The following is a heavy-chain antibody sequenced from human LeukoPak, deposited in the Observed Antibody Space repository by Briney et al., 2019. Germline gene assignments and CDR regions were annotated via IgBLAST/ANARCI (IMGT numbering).Heavy chain of an antibody. J-gene: IGHJ4*02. CDR1: GFIFSSSA. CDR2: IVVGSGNT. D-gene: IGHD4-17*01. V-gene: IGHV1-58*01. Sequence: GTSVKVSCKASGFIFSSSAVQWVRQAHGQRLEWIGWIVVGSGNTNYAQNFQERVTITRDMSTSTAYMELSSLRSEDTAVYYCVADCYGDCIDWGQGTLVTVSS. CDR3: VADCYGDCID.